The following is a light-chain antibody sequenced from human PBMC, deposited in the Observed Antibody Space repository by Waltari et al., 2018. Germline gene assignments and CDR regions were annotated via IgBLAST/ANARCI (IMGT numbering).Light chain of an antibody. CDR3: QQYYSTPLT. V-gene: IGKV4-1*01. J-gene: IGKJ4*01. CDR1: PSVLYSSDNRNY. CDR2: WAS. Sequence: DIVMTQSPHSLAVSLAERATIHCTSSPSVLYSSDNRNYLAWYQQKPGQPPKLLIYWASTRESGVPDRFSGSGSGTDFTLTISSLQAEDVAVYYCQQYYSTPLTFGGGTKVEIK.